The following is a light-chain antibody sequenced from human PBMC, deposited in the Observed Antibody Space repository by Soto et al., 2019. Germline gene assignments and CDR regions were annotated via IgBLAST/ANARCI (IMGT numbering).Light chain of an antibody. J-gene: IGKJ2*03. CDR1: QSVTSTY. CDR2: GGS. V-gene: IGKV3-20*01. CDR3: QQFDSSRIYS. Sequence: EILLTQSPGTLSLSPGETATLSCRASQSVTSTYFAWYQQRPGQSPRLIIYGGSTRATGFPARFSGGGSGTDFPLTISRLEPEDSAVYYCHCQQFDSSRIYSFGKGTKLEI.